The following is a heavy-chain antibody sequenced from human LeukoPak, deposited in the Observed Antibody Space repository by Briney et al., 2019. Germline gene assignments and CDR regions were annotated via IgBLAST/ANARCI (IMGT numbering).Heavy chain of an antibody. Sequence: ASVKVSCKASGYTFTVYYMHWVRQAPGQGLEWMGWINPNSGGTNYAQKFQGRVTMTRDTSISTAYMELSRLRSDDTAVYYCARGRSYYDSRELDYWGRGTLVTVSS. CDR3: ARGRSYYDSRELDY. CDR2: INPNSGGT. J-gene: IGHJ4*02. D-gene: IGHD3-22*01. CDR1: GYTFTVYY. V-gene: IGHV1-2*02.